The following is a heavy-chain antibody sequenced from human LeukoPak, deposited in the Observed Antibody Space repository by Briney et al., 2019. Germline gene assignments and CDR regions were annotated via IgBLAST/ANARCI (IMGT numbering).Heavy chain of an antibody. CDR1: GGSFRGYY. CDR2: INHSGST. J-gene: IGHJ6*03. Sequence: SETLCLTCAVYGGSFRGYYWSWIRQPPGKGLEWIGEINHSGSTNYNPSLKSRVTISVDTSKNQFSLKLSSVTAADTAVYYCARTRYCSSTSCYTPLAVYYYMDVWGKGTTVTVSS. V-gene: IGHV4-34*01. CDR3: ARTRYCSSTSCYTPLAVYYYMDV. D-gene: IGHD2-2*02.